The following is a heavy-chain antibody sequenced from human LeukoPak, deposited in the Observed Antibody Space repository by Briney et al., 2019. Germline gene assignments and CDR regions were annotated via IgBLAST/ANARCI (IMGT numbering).Heavy chain of an antibody. CDR3: ARDPGIAAAGYRRFDY. CDR1: GYTFTSYG. CDR2: ISAYNGNT. J-gene: IGHJ4*02. V-gene: IGHV1-18*01. Sequence: ASVKVSCKASGYTFTSYGISWVRRAPGQGLEWMGWISAYNGNTNYAQKLQGRATMTTDTSTSTAYMELRSLRSDDTAVYYCARDPGIAAAGYRRFDYWGQGTLVTVSS. D-gene: IGHD6-13*01.